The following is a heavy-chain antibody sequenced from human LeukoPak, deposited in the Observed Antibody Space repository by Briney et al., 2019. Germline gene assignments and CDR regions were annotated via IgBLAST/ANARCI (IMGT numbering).Heavy chain of an antibody. D-gene: IGHD1-26*01. Sequence: GASVKVSCKASGGTFSSYAISRVRQAPGQGLEWMGGIIPIFGTANYAQKFQGRVTITADESTSTAYMELRSLRSDDTAVYYCARQSTRLFNTGSYYPPPAYDYWGQGTLVIVSS. CDR2: IIPIFGTA. CDR1: GGTFSSYA. V-gene: IGHV1-69*13. CDR3: ARQSTRLFNTGSYYPPPAYDY. J-gene: IGHJ4*02.